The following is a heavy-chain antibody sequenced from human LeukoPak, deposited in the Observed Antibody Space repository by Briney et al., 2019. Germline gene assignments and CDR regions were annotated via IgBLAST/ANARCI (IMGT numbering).Heavy chain of an antibody. CDR2: IYYSGST. V-gene: IGHV4-61*01. CDR1: GGSISSSSYY. J-gene: IGHJ6*02. Sequence: SETLSLTCTVSGGSISSSSYYWSWIRQPPGKGLEWIGYIYYSGSTNYNPSLKSRVTISVDTSKNQFSLKLSSVTAADTAVYYCARDVAAAGTDYYYGMDVWGQGTTVTVSS. D-gene: IGHD6-13*01. CDR3: ARDVAAAGTDYYYGMDV.